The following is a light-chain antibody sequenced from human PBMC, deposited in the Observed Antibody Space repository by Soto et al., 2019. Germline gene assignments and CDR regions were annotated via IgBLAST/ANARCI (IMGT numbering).Light chain of an antibody. Sequence: ESVLTQSPGTLSLSPGERATLSCRASQSVSSSYLAWYQQKPGQAPRLLIYGASSRATGITDRFSGSGSGTYFTITISRLEPEDFAVYYCQQYGSSPWTFGQGTKVEIK. CDR3: QQYGSSPWT. V-gene: IGKV3-20*01. J-gene: IGKJ1*01. CDR1: QSVSSSY. CDR2: GAS.